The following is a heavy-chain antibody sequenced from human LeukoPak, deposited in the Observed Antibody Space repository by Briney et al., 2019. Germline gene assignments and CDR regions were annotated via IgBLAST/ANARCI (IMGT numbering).Heavy chain of an antibody. V-gene: IGHV3-23*01. Sequence: GGSLRLSCAASGFTFSSYAMSWVRQAPGKGLEWVSAISGSSGSTYYADSVKGRFTISRDNSKNTLYLQMNSLRAEDTAVYYCAKDRHPYSSSNPIGYWGQGTLVTVSS. D-gene: IGHD6-6*01. CDR2: ISGSSGST. CDR3: AKDRHPYSSSNPIGY. J-gene: IGHJ4*02. CDR1: GFTFSSYA.